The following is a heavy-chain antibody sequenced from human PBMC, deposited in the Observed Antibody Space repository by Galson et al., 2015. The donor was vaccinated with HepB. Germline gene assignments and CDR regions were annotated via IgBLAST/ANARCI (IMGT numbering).Heavy chain of an antibody. CDR2: IKQDGSEK. CDR1: GFTFSSYW. J-gene: IGHJ4*02. V-gene: IGHV3-7*03. CDR3: ARDRAYYDILTGYYIFDY. Sequence: SLRLSCAASGFTFSSYWMSWVRQAPGQGLEWVANIKQDGSEKYYVDSVKGRFTISRDNAKNSLYLQMNSLRAEDTAVYYCARDRAYYDILTGYYIFDYWGQGTLVTVSS. D-gene: IGHD3-9*01.